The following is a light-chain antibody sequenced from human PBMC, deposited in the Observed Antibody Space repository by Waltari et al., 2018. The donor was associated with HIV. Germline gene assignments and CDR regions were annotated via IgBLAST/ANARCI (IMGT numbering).Light chain of an antibody. J-gene: IGKJ1*01. Sequence: EIVMTQSPATLSVSPGERATLSCRASQSVKNNLAWYQQKPGQAPRILFYGASTRVTDIPARFSGSGSETEFTLTISSLQSEDFAVYYCQQYNNWPGTFGQGTKVEIE. CDR3: QQYNNWPGT. V-gene: IGKV3-15*01. CDR1: QSVKNN. CDR2: GAS.